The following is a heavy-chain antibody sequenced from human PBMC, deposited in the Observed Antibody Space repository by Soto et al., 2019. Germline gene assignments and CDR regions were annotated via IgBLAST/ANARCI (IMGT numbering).Heavy chain of an antibody. CDR2: SNYGGPT. V-gene: IGHV4-39*01. Sequence: LSLTGTVSGGAINSTVYYWGWIRQPPGNGLEWIGSSNYGGPTYYSPSLQSRVTISLDTAKNHFSLNLRSVTAADTAVYYCARHGAYSTSVYYYYGMDVWGQGTTVTVSS. J-gene: IGHJ6*02. D-gene: IGHD6-13*01. CDR3: ARHGAYSTSVYYYYGMDV. CDR1: GGAINSTVYY.